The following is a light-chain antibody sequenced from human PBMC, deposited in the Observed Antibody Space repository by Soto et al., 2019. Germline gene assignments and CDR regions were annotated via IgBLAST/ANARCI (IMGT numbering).Light chain of an antibody. CDR3: QQSYSTPRT. J-gene: IGKJ1*01. V-gene: IGKV1-39*01. CDR2: AAS. CDR1: QDISKY. Sequence: DIQLAQSPSSLSASVPDRITIPCQASQDISKYLNWYQQKPGKAPKLLIYAASSLQSGVPSRFSGSGSGTDFTLTISSLQPEDFATYYCQQSYSTPRTFGQGTEVDIK.